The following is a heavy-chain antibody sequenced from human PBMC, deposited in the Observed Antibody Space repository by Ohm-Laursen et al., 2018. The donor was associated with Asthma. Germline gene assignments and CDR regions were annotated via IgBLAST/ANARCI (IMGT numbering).Heavy chain of an antibody. CDR3: ARDYLNDAFDV. D-gene: IGHD2/OR15-2a*01. CDR2: IIPIFGTA. J-gene: IGHJ3*01. Sequence: ASVKVSCKASGYTFTSYVMNWVRQAPGQGLEWMGGIIPIFGTANYAQKFQGRVTITADESTSTAYMELSSLRSEDTAVYYCARDYLNDAFDVWGQGTMVTVSS. V-gene: IGHV1-69*13. CDR1: GYTFTSYV.